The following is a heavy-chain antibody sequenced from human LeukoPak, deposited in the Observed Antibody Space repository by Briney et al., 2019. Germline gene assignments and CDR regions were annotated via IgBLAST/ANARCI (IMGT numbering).Heavy chain of an antibody. D-gene: IGHD6-13*01. J-gene: IGHJ4*02. CDR3: ARETPYSNTWTDFDF. CDR2: ISLSSGFI. CDR1: GCTFSYYG. Sequence: GGSLRLSWASAGCTFSYYGMQWGRKAPGKGLEWVLYISLSSGFIYYADSLKGRFTISRDYARNALFLQMNRLRSEATALYYCARETPYSNTWTDFDFWGQGTLVTVSS. V-gene: IGHV3-48*01.